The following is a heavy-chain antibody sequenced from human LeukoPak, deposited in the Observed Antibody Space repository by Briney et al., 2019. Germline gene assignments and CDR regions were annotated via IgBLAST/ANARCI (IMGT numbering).Heavy chain of an antibody. V-gene: IGHV3-20*04. CDR3: ARVNSDYYDSSGYYY. CDR2: INWNGVST. D-gene: IGHD3-22*01. Sequence: GGSLRLSCAASGFTFYDYGMSWVRHAPAKGLEWVSGINWNGVSTRYADSVKGRFTISRDNAKNSLYLQMNNLRAEDTALYYCARVNSDYYDSSGYYYWGQGTLVTVSS. J-gene: IGHJ4*02. CDR1: GFTFYDYG.